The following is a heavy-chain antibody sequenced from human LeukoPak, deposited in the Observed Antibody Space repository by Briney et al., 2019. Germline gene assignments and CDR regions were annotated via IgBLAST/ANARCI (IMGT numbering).Heavy chain of an antibody. D-gene: IGHD6-6*01. CDR1: GFTFSSYS. CDR3: AASSSSSYYYMDV. CDR2: ISSSSSYI. J-gene: IGHJ6*03. V-gene: IGHV3-21*01. Sequence: GGSLRLSCAASGFTFSSYSMNWVRQAPGKGLEWVSSISSSSSYIYYADSAKGRFTISRDNAKNSLYLQMNSLRAEDTAVYYCAASSSSSYYYMDVWGKGTTVTVSS.